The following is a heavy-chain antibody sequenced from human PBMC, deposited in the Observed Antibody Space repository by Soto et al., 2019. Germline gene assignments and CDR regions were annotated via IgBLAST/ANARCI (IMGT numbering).Heavy chain of an antibody. V-gene: IGHV3-48*03. D-gene: IGHD1-26*01. CDR2: ISSSGSTI. Sequence: GSLRISCAASGLSLSSYEMNWVRQAPGKGLEWVSYISSSGSTIYYADSVKGRFTISRDNAKNSLYLQMNSLRAEDTAVYYCARSGRWELLLGFYYYYGMDVWGQGTTVTVSS. CDR1: GLSLSSYE. J-gene: IGHJ6*02. CDR3: ARSGRWELLLGFYYYYGMDV.